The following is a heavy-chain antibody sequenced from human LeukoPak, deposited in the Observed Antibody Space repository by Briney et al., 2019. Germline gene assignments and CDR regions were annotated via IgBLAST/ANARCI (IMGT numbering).Heavy chain of an antibody. V-gene: IGHV3-23*01. Sequence: GGSLRLSCAASGITFSSYGMRWVRQAPGKGLEWVSRISGSGSNTDYADSVKGRFTISRDNYKNTLYLQMNSLRAEDTAVYYCAKGSGFALDIWGQGTMVTVSS. CDR1: GITFSSYG. J-gene: IGHJ3*02. CDR2: ISGSGSNT. CDR3: AKGSGFALDI.